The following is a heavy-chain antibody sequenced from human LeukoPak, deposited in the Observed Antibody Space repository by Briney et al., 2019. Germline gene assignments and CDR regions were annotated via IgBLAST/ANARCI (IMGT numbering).Heavy chain of an antibody. V-gene: IGHV3-7*01. J-gene: IGHJ4*02. D-gene: IGHD1-26*01. Sequence: GGSLRLSCAASGFTFRRFWMSWVRQAPGKGLEWVANIKQDGSEKYYVDSVKGRFTISRDNAKNSLYLQMNSLRAEDTAVYYCAGIGSYYAFDYWGQGTLVTVSS. CDR2: IKQDGSEK. CDR3: AGIGSYYAFDY. CDR1: GFTFRRFW.